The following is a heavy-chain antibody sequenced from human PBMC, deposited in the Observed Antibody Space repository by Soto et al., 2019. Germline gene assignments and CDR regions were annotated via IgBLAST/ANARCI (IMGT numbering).Heavy chain of an antibody. CDR2: IYYSGST. D-gene: IGHD6-19*01. CDR1: GGSISSSSYY. V-gene: IGHV4-61*01. CDR3: ARDKQWLLN. Sequence: PSETLSLTCTVSGGSISSSSYYWGWIRQPPGKGLEWIGYIYYSGSTIYNPSLKSRVTISVDTSKNQFSLQLSSVTAADTAVYYCARDKQWLLNWGQGTLVTVSS. J-gene: IGHJ1*01.